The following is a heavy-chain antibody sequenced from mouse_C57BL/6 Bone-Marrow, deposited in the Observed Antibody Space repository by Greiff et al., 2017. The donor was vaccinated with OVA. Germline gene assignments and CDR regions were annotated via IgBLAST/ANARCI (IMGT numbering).Heavy chain of an antibody. V-gene: IGHV5-9*01. Sequence: EVKLVESGGGLVKPGGSLTLSCAASGFTFSSYTMSWVRQTPEKRLEWVATISGGGGNTYYPDSVKGRFTISRDNAKNTLYLQMSSLRSEDTALYYCASLYYYGSSSYAMDYWGQGTSVTVSS. CDR2: ISGGGGNT. CDR3: ASLYYYGSSSYAMDY. J-gene: IGHJ4*01. CDR1: GFTFSSYT. D-gene: IGHD1-1*01.